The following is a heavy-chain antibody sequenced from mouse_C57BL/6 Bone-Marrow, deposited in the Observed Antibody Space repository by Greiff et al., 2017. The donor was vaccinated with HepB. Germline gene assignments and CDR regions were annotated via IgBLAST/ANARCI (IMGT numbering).Heavy chain of an antibody. CDR3: ARGSSFYAMDY. Sequence: VQLKESGPGLVKPSQSLSLTCSVPGYSITSGYYWNWIRQFPGNKLEWMGYISYDGSNNYNPSLKNRISITRDTSKNQFFLKLNSVTTEDTATYYCARGSSFYAMDYWGQGTSVTVSS. CDR1: GYSITSGYY. CDR2: ISYDGSN. D-gene: IGHD1-3*01. J-gene: IGHJ4*01. V-gene: IGHV3-6*01.